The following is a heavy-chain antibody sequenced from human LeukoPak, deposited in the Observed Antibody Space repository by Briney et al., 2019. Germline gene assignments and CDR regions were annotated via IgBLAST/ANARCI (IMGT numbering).Heavy chain of an antibody. CDR1: GFTFNVYA. CDR3: ARALVGAAFDT. V-gene: IGHV3-21*06. Sequence: GGSLRLSCTASGFTFNVYAMHWVRQVPGEGPEWISSISGSRDFIFYADSVKGRFTISRDNAKDSLYLDTNSLRVEDTAVYFCARALVGAAFDTWGQGALVTISS. CDR2: ISGSRDFI. J-gene: IGHJ4*02. D-gene: IGHD1-26*01.